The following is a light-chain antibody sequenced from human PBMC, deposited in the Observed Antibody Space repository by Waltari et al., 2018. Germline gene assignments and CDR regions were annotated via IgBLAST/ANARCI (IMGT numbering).Light chain of an antibody. CDR3: GTWDSSLTAGV. CDR2: EDN. J-gene: IGLJ2*01. Sequence: VLTQSPATLSLSPGERATLSCRASQSVGIHLPWYQQKPGQAPRLLIYEDNRRPSTPDRFSGSKSGTSATLDITGLQTGDEADYYCGTWDSSLTAGVFGGGTKLTVL. V-gene: IGLV1-51*02. CDR1: QSVGIH.